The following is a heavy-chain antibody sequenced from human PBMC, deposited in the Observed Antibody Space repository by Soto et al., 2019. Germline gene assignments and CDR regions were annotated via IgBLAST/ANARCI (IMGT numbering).Heavy chain of an antibody. CDR2: IIPILGIA. CDR3: ARAYYYGSGSYYKYYYYYGMDV. Sequence: GASVKVSCKASGGTFSSYTISWVRQAPGQGLEWMGRIIPILGIANYAQKFQGRVTITADKSTSTAYMELSSLRSEDTAVYYCARAYYYGSGSYYKYYYYYGMDVWGQGTTVTVSS. J-gene: IGHJ6*02. D-gene: IGHD3-10*01. CDR1: GGTFSSYT. V-gene: IGHV1-69*02.